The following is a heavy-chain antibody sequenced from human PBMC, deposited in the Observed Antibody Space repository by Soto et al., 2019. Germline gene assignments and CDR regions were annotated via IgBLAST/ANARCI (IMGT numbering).Heavy chain of an antibody. CDR2: IDPSDSYT. Sequence: GESLKISCKGSGYSFTSYWISWVRQMPGKGLEWMGRIDPSDSYTNYSPSFQGHVTISADKSISTAYLQWSSLKASDTAMYYCARLPFDYDILTGYYPKGFDYWGQGTLVTVSS. J-gene: IGHJ4*02. V-gene: IGHV5-10-1*01. CDR3: ARLPFDYDILTGYYPKGFDY. CDR1: GYSFTSYW. D-gene: IGHD3-9*01.